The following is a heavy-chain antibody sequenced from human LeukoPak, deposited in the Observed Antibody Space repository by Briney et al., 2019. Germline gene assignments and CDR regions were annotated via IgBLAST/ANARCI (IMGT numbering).Heavy chain of an antibody. Sequence: SETLSLTCTVSGGSISRSSYNWGWIRQPPGKGLGWIGSVDYSGSTYYNPSLKSRVTISVDTSKNQFSLMVTSVTAADTAVYYCARPPGIAAAWFDPWGQGTLVTVSS. CDR3: ARPPGIAAAWFDP. CDR2: VDYSGST. D-gene: IGHD6-13*01. J-gene: IGHJ5*02. CDR1: GGSISRSSYN. V-gene: IGHV4-39*01.